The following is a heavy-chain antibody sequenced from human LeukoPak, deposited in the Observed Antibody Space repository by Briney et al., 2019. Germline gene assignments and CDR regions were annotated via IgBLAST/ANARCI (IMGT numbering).Heavy chain of an antibody. D-gene: IGHD3-10*01. CDR3: VKDLVGYYGSGSQGDV. CDR2: ISSNGGST. CDR1: GFTFSTYA. V-gene: IGHV3-64D*09. J-gene: IGHJ6*02. Sequence: PGGSLRLSCSASGFTFSTYAMHWVRQAPGKGLEYVSAISSNGGSTYYADSVKGRFTISRDNSKNTLYLQMRSLRAEDTAVYYCVKDLVGYYGSGSQGDVRGQGTTVTVSS.